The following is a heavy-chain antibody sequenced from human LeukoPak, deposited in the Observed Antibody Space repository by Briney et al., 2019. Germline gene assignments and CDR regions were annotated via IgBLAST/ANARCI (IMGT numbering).Heavy chain of an antibody. CDR3: ASDTALVLV. Sequence: PSETLSLTCTVSGGSISSYYWSWIRQPAGKGLEWIGRIYISGSTDYNPSLKSRVTMSVDTSKNQLSLKLNSVTAADTAVYYCASDTALVLVWGQGTLVTVSS. J-gene: IGHJ4*02. CDR1: GGSISSYY. D-gene: IGHD5-18*01. V-gene: IGHV4-4*07. CDR2: IYISGST.